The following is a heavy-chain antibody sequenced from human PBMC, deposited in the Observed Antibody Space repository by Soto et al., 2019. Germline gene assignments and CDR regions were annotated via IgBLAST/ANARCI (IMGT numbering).Heavy chain of an antibody. CDR2: INPDGSGE. CDR3: ARENWFFDY. CDR1: GFSFENYW. J-gene: IGHJ4*02. D-gene: IGHD3-10*01. Sequence: EVHLVESGGGLVQPGGSLRLSCAASGFSFENYWMGWVRQAPGKGLEWVANINPDGSGEYYLDSVKGRFTISRDNANNSVYLQMNSLVGDDTAVYYCARENWFFDYWGQGTPVTVSS. V-gene: IGHV3-7*01.